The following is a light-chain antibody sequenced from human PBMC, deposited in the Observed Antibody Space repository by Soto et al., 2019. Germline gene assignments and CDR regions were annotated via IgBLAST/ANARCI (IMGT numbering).Light chain of an antibody. V-gene: IGKV1-39*01. CDR1: QSINNY. J-gene: IGKJ5*01. Sequence: DIQVTQSPSSLSASVGDRVTITCRASQSINNYLNWYQQKPGKAPKLLIYAASSLQSGVPSRFSGSGSGTDFTLTITSLQPEDFATYYCKQSYSTPPITFGQGTRLEI. CDR2: AAS. CDR3: KQSYSTPPIT.